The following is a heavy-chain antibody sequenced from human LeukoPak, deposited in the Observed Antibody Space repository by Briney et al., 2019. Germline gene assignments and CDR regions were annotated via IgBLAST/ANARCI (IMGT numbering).Heavy chain of an antibody. J-gene: IGHJ4*02. CDR1: GFTFSNHW. CDR2: INRDGSRT. V-gene: IGHV3-74*01. D-gene: IGHD5-18*01. CDR3: ARGGSDTAMAHDY. Sequence: GGSLRLSCAASGFTFSNHWMHWVRQAPGKGLMWVSRINRDGSRTDYTDSVKGRFTISRDDAKNTLYLQVNSLRAEDTAVYFCARGGSDTAMAHDYWGQGTLVTVSS.